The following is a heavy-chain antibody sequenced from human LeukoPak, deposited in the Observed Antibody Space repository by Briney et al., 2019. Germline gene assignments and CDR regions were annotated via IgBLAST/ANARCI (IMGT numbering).Heavy chain of an antibody. J-gene: IGHJ4*02. V-gene: IGHV3-30-3*01. D-gene: IGHD1-26*01. CDR1: GFTFSSYA. CDR2: ISYDGSNK. Sequence: QPGRSLRLSCAASGFTFSSYAMPWVRQAPGKGLEWVAVISYDGSNKYYADSVKGRFTISRDNSKNTLHLQMNSLRAEDTAVYYCARVVGATDYWGQGTLVTVSS. CDR3: ARVVGATDY.